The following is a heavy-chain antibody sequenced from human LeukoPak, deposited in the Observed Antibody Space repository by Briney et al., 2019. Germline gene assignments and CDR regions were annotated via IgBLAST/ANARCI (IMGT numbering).Heavy chain of an antibody. CDR1: GLTFSGSA. CDR2: IRSTANSCAT. J-gene: IGHJ6*02. D-gene: IGHD2-15*01. V-gene: IGHV3-73*01. CDR3: TRYSGRVYGMDV. Sequence: PGGSLKLSCAASGLTFSGSAMNWVSQASGTGLEWVGGIRSTANSCATASAGSVKGRFTISRADSKNTAYLQMNSLKTEDTAVYYCTRYSGRVYGMDVWGQGTTVTVSS.